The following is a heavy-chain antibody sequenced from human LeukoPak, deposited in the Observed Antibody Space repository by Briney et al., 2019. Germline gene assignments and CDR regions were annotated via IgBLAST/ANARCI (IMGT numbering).Heavy chain of an antibody. Sequence: PGGSLRLSCAASGFTFSSYSMNWVRQAPGKGLEWVSSISSSSSYIYYADSVKGRFTISRDNAKNSLYLQMNSLRAEDTAVYYCVRDPTPNYSRYFDYWGQGTLVTVSS. CDR3: VRDPTPNYSRYFDY. CDR2: ISSSSSYI. J-gene: IGHJ4*02. D-gene: IGHD4-11*01. V-gene: IGHV3-21*01. CDR1: GFTFSSYS.